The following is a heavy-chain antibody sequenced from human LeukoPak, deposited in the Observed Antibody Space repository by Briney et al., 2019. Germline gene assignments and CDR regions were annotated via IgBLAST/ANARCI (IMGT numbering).Heavy chain of an antibody. Sequence: SVKVSCKASGGTFSSYTISWVRQAPGQGLEWMGRIIPILGIANYAQKFQGRVTITADKSTSTAYMELSSLRSENTAVYYCARHAYSNYDQGSFDIWGQGTMVTVCS. CDR2: IIPILGIA. CDR1: GGTFSSYT. D-gene: IGHD4-11*01. V-gene: IGHV1-69*02. CDR3: ARHAYSNYDQGSFDI. J-gene: IGHJ3*02.